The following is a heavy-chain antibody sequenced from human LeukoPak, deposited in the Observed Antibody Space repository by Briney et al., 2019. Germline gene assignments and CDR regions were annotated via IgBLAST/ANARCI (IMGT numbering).Heavy chain of an antibody. Sequence: SDTLSLTCTVSGDSISSYYWSWIRQPPGKGLAWIGYIYYSGSTNYNPSLKSRVTMSVDTSKNQFSLKLSSVTAADTAVYYCARGRGSGWNYYYYGMDVWGQGTTVTVSS. CDR2: IYYSGST. J-gene: IGHJ6*02. CDR1: GDSISSYY. V-gene: IGHV4-59*07. CDR3: ARGRGSGWNYYYYGMDV. D-gene: IGHD6-19*01.